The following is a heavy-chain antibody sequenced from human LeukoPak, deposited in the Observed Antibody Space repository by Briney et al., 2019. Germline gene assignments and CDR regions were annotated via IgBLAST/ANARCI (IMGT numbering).Heavy chain of an antibody. Sequence: PGGSLRLSCAASGFSFTSYAMNWVRQAPGKGLEWVSAISGSGRGTYSADSVRGRFTTSRDNSKNILYLQMNNLRGEDTAVYYCAKAGARGNVNWFDSWGQGTLVTVSS. CDR3: AKAGARGNVNWFDS. CDR1: GFSFTSYA. CDR2: ISGSGRGT. J-gene: IGHJ5*01. V-gene: IGHV3-23*01. D-gene: IGHD1-1*01.